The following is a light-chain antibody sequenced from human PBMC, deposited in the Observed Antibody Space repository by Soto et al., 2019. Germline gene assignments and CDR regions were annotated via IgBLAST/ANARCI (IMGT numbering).Light chain of an antibody. Sequence: QSELTQSPSASASLGASVKLTCTLSSGHSDYAIAWHQQQPEKGPRFLMKLNSDGSHIKGDGIPDRFSGSSSGTERYLTISSLQSEDEADYYCQTWDTAVHVRFGGGTKLTVL. V-gene: IGLV4-69*01. J-gene: IGLJ2*01. CDR1: SGHSDYA. CDR2: LNSDGSH. CDR3: QTWDTAVHVR.